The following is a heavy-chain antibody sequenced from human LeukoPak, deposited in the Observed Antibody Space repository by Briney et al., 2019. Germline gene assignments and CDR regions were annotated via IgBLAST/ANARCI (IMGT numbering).Heavy chain of an antibody. J-gene: IGHJ4*02. CDR1: GDSISSYY. V-gene: IGHV4-4*07. CDR3: AAFLSGTYWYFDY. D-gene: IGHD1-26*01. Sequence: PSETLSLTCTVSGDSISSYYWSWIRQPAERGLEWLGHIYTSGSTNSYTSGSTDYNPSLKSRVTISLDRSKNQFSPNLSSVTAADTAVYYCAAFLSGTYWYFDYWGQGALVTVSS. CDR2: IYTSGST.